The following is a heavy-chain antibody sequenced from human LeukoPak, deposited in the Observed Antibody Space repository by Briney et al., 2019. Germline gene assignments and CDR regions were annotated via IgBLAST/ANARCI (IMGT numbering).Heavy chain of an antibody. D-gene: IGHD2-2*01. CDR1: GGSISSGDYY. J-gene: IGHJ4*02. V-gene: IGHV4-31*02. CDR2: IYYSGDT. CDR3: ARAPRHTNSWYYFDY. Sequence: SETLSLTCTVSGGSISSGDYYWSWIRQHPGKGLEWIGYIYYSGDTYYNPSLKSRVTISMDTSGNQFSLKLSSVAAADTAVYYCARAPRHTNSWYYFDYWGQGTLVSVSS.